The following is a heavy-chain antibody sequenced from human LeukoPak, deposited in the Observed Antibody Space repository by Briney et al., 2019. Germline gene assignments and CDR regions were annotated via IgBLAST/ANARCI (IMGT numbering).Heavy chain of an antibody. CDR1: GFTFSSYA. Sequence: GGSLRLSCAASGFTFSSYAMHWVRQAPGKGLEWVAVISYDGSNKYYADSVKGRFTISRDNSKNSLYLQMNSLRAEDTAVYYCATDVEAVAAGYWGQGTLVTVSS. J-gene: IGHJ4*02. CDR2: ISYDGSNK. CDR3: ATDVEAVAAGY. D-gene: IGHD6-19*01. V-gene: IGHV3-30-3*01.